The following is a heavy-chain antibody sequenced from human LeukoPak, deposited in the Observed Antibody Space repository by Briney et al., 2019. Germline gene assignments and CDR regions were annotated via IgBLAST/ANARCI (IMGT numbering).Heavy chain of an antibody. CDR1: GFSFTTYE. CDR2: ISSSGDRT. Sequence: GGSLTPSCAPSGFSFTTYEMTWVRHPPGRGLEWVSYISSSGDRTYYADSVKGRFTISRDNAKNSLYLQMNSLTAEDTAVYYCARVSGWSDYWGQGALVTVSS. V-gene: IGHV3-48*03. D-gene: IGHD6-19*01. J-gene: IGHJ4*02. CDR3: ARVSGWSDY.